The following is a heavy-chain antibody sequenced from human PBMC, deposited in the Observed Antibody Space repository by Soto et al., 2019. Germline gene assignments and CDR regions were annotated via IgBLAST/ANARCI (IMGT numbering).Heavy chain of an antibody. D-gene: IGHD2-2*01. CDR3: ARDPVAGVPAAILDYYYGMDV. CDR1: GFAFSSYS. J-gene: IGHJ6*02. Sequence: GGSLRLSCAASGFAFSSYSMNWVRQAPGKGLEWVSSISSSSSYIYYADSVKGRFTISRDNAKNSLYLQMNSLRAEDTAVYYCARDPVAGVPAAILDYYYGMDVWGQGTTVTVSS. V-gene: IGHV3-21*01. CDR2: ISSSSSYI.